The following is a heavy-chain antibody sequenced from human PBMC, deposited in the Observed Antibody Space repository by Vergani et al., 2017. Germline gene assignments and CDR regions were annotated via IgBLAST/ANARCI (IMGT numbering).Heavy chain of an antibody. CDR1: GFTFSDYY. V-gene: IGHV3-11*01. CDR2: ISSSGSTI. J-gene: IGHJ3*02. Sequence: QVQLVESGGGLVKPGGSLRLSCAASGFTFSDYYMSWVRQAPGKGLEWVSYISSSGSTIYSADSVKGRFTITRDNAKNSLYLQMNSLRAEDTAVYYCAIDKSNGDAFDIWGQGTMVTVSS. CDR3: AIDKSNGDAFDI. D-gene: IGHD4-11*01.